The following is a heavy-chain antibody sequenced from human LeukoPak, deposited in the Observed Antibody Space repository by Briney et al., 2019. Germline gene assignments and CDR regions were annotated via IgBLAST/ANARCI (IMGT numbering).Heavy chain of an antibody. CDR3: ARSVVRGVIALDY. V-gene: IGHV3-48*03. Sequence: PGGSLRLSYAASGFTFSSYDMSWVRQAPGKGLEWVSYFSSSGTAIYYADSVKGRFTMSRDSAKNSLYLQMNSLRDEDTAVYYCARSVVRGVIALDYWGQGTLVTVSS. J-gene: IGHJ4*02. CDR2: FSSSGTAI. D-gene: IGHD3-10*01. CDR1: GFTFSSYD.